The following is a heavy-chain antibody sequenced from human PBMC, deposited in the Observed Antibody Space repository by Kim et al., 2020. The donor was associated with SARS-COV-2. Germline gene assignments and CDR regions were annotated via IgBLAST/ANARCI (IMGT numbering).Heavy chain of an antibody. D-gene: IGHD4-4*01. CDR1: GFTFSSYG. CDR3: AKQVGGTTVTRKATYYYYGMDV. Sequence: LSLTCAASGFTFSSYGMHWVRQAPGKGLEWVAVISYDGSNKYYADSVKGRFTISRDNSKNTLYLQMNSLRAEDTAVYYCAKQVGGTTVTRKATYYYYGMDVWGQGTTVTVSS. J-gene: IGHJ6*02. V-gene: IGHV3-30*18. CDR2: ISYDGSNK.